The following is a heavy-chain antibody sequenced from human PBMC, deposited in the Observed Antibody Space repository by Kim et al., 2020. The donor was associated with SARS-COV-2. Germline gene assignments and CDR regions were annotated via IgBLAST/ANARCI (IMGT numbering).Heavy chain of an antibody. Sequence: ASVKVSCKASGYTFTSYGISWVRQAPGQGLEWMGWISAYNGNTNYAQKLQGRVTMTTDTSTSTAYMELRSLRSDDTAVYYCAKNWGAGLFYYYGMDVWGQGTTVTVSS. CDR2: ISAYNGNT. J-gene: IGHJ6*02. V-gene: IGHV1-18*04. CDR3: AKNWGAGLFYYYGMDV. D-gene: IGHD7-27*01. CDR1: GYTFTSYG.